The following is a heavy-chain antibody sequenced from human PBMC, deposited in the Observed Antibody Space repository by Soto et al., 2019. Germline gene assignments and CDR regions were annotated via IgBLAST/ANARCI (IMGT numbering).Heavy chain of an antibody. Sequence: HPGGSLRLSCAASGFTFSNYAMHWVRQAPGKGLEWVALISYAGRNKYNADSVKGRFTSSRDNSKNTLFLQMNSLGADDTAVYSCVKDWAKHSTYASCYKGDVWGQGTTGTVP. CDR1: GFTFSNYA. J-gene: IGHJ6*02. CDR3: VKDWAKHSTYASCYKGDV. CDR2: ISYAGRNK. V-gene: IGHV3-30*18. D-gene: IGHD2-2*02.